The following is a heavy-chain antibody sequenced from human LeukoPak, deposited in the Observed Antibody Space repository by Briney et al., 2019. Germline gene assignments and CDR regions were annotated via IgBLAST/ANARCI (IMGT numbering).Heavy chain of an antibody. CDR3: ARAFALGGAMVTSYWFDP. CDR2: INPHSGGR. V-gene: IGHV1-2*02. D-gene: IGHD5-18*01. Sequence: GASVKVSCKASGYSFTDYYIHWVRQAPGQGLEWMGWINPHSGGRNLAQKFQGRVTMTRDTSISTAYLELSRLRSDDTAVYYCARAFALGGAMVTSYWFDPWGQGTLVTVSS. J-gene: IGHJ5*02. CDR1: GYSFTDYY.